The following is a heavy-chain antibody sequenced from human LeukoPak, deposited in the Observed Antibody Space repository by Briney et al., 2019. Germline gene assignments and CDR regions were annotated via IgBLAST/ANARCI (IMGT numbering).Heavy chain of an antibody. J-gene: IGHJ6*02. CDR1: GGSISSYY. CDR2: IYYSGST. V-gene: IGHV4-59*08. D-gene: IGHD3-9*01. CDR3: ARHGAGDILTGYYYYYGMDV. Sequence: SETLSLTCTVSGGSISSYYWSWIRQPPGKGLERIGYIYYSGSTNYNPSLKSRVTISVDTSKNQFSLKLSSVTAADTAVYYCARHGAGDILTGYYYYYGMDVWGQGTTVTVSS.